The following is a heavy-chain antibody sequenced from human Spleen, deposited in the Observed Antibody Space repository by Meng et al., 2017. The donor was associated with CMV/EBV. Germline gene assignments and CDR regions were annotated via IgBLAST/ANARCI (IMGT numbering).Heavy chain of an antibody. D-gene: IGHD6-6*01. V-gene: IGHV1-46*01. J-gene: IGHJ4*02. CDR3: ARVRGRNIATRTPDY. CDR1: GYAFTNYS. Sequence: ASVKVSCKASGYAFTNYSMHWVRQAPGQGLEWMGIINPSGGHTSYAQTFRGRVTMTRDTSMSTAFMELNSLRSDDTAVYYCARVRGRNIATRTPDYWGQGTLVTVSS. CDR2: INPSGGHT.